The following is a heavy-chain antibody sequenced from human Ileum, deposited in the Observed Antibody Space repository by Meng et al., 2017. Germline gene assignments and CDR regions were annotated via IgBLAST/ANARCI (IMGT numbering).Heavy chain of an antibody. J-gene: IGHJ5*02. Sequence: EAQLVDSGGGLVKPWGSLSLSFVGSRSIFDSYDMTWIRQAPGKGPEWVASMGLGHSHGSYADSVIGRFTVSRDNAKTSFFLQMNSLRAEDTAIYYCASDPNWSTTWGQGTLVTVSS. CDR3: ASDPNWSTT. CDR2: MGLGHSHG. CDR1: RSIFDSYD. V-gene: IGHV3-21*02.